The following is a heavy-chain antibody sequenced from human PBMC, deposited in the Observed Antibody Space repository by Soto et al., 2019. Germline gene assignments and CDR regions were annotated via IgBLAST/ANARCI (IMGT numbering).Heavy chain of an antibody. CDR3: ARGPESITIFGVAIAEYNWFDP. D-gene: IGHD3-3*01. Sequence: SVKVSCKASGFTFTSSAVQWVRQARGQRLEWIGWIVVGSGNTNYAQKFQERVTITRDMSTSTAYMELSSLRSEDTAVYYCARGPESITIFGVAIAEYNWFDPWGQGTLVTVSS. V-gene: IGHV1-58*01. CDR2: IVVGSGNT. CDR1: GFTFTSSA. J-gene: IGHJ5*02.